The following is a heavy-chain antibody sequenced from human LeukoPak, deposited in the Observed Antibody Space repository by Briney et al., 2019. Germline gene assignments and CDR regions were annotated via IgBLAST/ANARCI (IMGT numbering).Heavy chain of an antibody. Sequence: SETLSLTCTVSGGSISSHYWSWIRQPPGKGLEWIGYIYYSGSTNYNPSLKSRVTISVDTSKNQFSLKLSSVTAADTAVYYCARDGRYYDSSGYYTFDYWGQGTLVTVSS. J-gene: IGHJ4*02. D-gene: IGHD3-22*01. CDR3: ARDGRYYDSSGYYTFDY. CDR1: GGSISSHY. CDR2: IYYSGST. V-gene: IGHV4-59*11.